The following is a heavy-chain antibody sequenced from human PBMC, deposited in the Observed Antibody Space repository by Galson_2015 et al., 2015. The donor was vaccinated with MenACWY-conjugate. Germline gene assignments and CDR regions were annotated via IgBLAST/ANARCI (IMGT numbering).Heavy chain of an antibody. CDR3: ARGPTLARWGTVDY. D-gene: IGHD3-16*01. J-gene: IGHJ4*02. Sequence: SVKVSCKASGYTFNTYGITWVRQAPGQGVEWTGWISCFNGETRYPQQLQGRVTITIDTSTSIVYMELRSLRSDDTAVYYCARGPTLARWGTVDYWGQGTLVTVSS. CDR2: ISCFNGET. V-gene: IGHV1-18*01. CDR1: GYTFNTYG.